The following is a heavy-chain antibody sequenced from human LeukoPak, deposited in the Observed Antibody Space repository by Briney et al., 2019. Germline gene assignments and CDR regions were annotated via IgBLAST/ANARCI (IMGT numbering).Heavy chain of an antibody. CDR3: ARDGDSSGYLDAFDI. Sequence: PSETLSLTCAVYGGSFSGYYWSWIRQPPGKGLEWIGEINHSGGTNYNPSLTSRVTISVDTSKNQFSLKLSSVTAATTAVYYCARDGDSSGYLDAFDIWGPGTMVSVS. CDR2: INHSGGT. D-gene: IGHD3-22*01. J-gene: IGHJ3*02. CDR1: GGSFSGYY. V-gene: IGHV4-34*01.